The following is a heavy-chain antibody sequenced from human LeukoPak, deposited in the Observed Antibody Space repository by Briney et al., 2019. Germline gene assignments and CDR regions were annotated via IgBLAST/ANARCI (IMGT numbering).Heavy chain of an antibody. CDR1: GFTFSSYS. CDR3: ARVQSGYYDSSGSYFDY. V-gene: IGHV3-21*01. Sequence: GGSLRLSCAASGFTFSSYSMNWVRQAPGKGLEWVSSISSSSSYIYYADSVKGRFTISRDNAKNSLYLQMNSLRAEDTAVYYCARVQSGYYDSSGSYFDYWGQGTLVTVSS. J-gene: IGHJ4*02. D-gene: IGHD3-22*01. CDR2: ISSSSSYI.